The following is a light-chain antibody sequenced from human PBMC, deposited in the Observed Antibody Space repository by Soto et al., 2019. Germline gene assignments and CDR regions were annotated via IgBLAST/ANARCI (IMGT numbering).Light chain of an antibody. CDR1: KLGNKY. Sequence: SYELTQPPSVSVSPGQTASITCSGDKLGNKYAWWYQQKPGQSPVLVIYQDSKRPSGIPERFSGSNSGNTATLTISGTQAMDEADYYCQAWDSSTVVFGTGTKVTVL. CDR3: QAWDSSTVV. V-gene: IGLV3-1*01. J-gene: IGLJ1*01. CDR2: QDS.